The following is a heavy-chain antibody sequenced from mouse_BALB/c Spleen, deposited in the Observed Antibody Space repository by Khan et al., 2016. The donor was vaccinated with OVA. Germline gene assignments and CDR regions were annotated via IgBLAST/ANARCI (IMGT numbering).Heavy chain of an antibody. CDR1: GYSITSGYF. CDR2: IRYDGDS. J-gene: IGHJ3*01. V-gene: IGHV3-6*02. D-gene: IGHD3-1*01. CDR3: ARGGSPGPAWFTS. Sequence: EVQLQESGPGLVKPSQSLSLTCSVTGYSITSGYFWNWIRQFPENKLEWMGYIRYDGDSNYNPSLINRISITRDTSKNQFFLRLNSVPPEDTATYYCARGGSPGPAWFTSWGQGTLLTVSA.